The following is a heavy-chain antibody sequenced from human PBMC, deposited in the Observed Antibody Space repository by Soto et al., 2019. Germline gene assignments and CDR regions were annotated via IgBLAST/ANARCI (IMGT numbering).Heavy chain of an antibody. CDR3: ARWLNKRAGEPKYYFDY. Sequence: QSQTLSLTCAISGDSVSSNSAAWNWIRQSPSRGLEWLGRTYYRSKWYNDYAVSVKSRITINPDTSKNQFSLQLNSVTPEDTAVYYCARWLNKRAGEPKYYFDYWGQGTLVTVSS. J-gene: IGHJ4*02. D-gene: IGHD6-13*01. CDR1: GDSVSSNSAA. V-gene: IGHV6-1*01. CDR2: TYYRSKWYN.